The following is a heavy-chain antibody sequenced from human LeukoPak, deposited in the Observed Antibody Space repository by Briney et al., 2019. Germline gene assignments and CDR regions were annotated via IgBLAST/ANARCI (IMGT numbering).Heavy chain of an antibody. J-gene: IGHJ3*02. CDR1: GGSISSYY. V-gene: IGHV4-59*01. D-gene: IGHD3-16*02. CDR3: ARGRSYAFDI. CDR2: IYYSEST. Sequence: SETLSLTCTVSGGSISSYYWSWIRQPPGKGLEWIGYIYYSESTNYNPSLKSRVTISVDTSKNQFSLKLSSVTAADTAVYYCARGRSYAFDIWGQGTMVTVSS.